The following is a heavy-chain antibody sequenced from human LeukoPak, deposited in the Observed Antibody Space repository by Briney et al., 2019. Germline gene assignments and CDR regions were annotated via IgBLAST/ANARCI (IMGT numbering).Heavy chain of an antibody. CDR1: GGSISSSSYY. V-gene: IGHV4-39*01. J-gene: IGHJ5*02. D-gene: IGHD5-24*01. CDR3: ARQDRDGYNLARNWFDP. CDR2: IYYSGST. Sequence: PSETLSLTCTVSGGSISSSSYYWGWIRQPPGKGLEWIGSIYYSGSTYYNPSLKSRVTISVDTSKNQFSLKLSSVTAADTAVYYCARQDRDGYNLARNWFDPWGQGTLVTVSS.